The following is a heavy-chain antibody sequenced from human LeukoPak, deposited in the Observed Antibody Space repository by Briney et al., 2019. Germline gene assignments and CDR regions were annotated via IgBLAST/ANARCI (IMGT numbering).Heavy chain of an antibody. D-gene: IGHD3-3*01. CDR3: ARDRRFLDYCYGMDV. Sequence: ASVKVSCKASGYTFTSYAMHWVRQAPRQRLEWMGWINAGNGNTKYSQKFQGRVTITRDTSASTAYMELSSLRSEDTAVYYCARDRRFLDYCYGMDVWGQGTTVTVSS. J-gene: IGHJ6*02. CDR2: INAGNGNT. V-gene: IGHV1-3*01. CDR1: GYTFTSYA.